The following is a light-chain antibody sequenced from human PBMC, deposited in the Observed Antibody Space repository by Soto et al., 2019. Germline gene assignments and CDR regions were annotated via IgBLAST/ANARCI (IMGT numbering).Light chain of an antibody. V-gene: IGKV1-39*01. J-gene: IGKJ2*01. CDR1: QDITFY. CDR2: AAS. CDR3: QQSDSIPYT. Sequence: DIQMTQSPSSLSASIGDRVTITCRASQDITFYLNWFQQKPGKAPNLLVYAASNLQSGVPSRFSGSGSGTDFTLTISDLQPEDSAIYYCQQSDSIPYTFGQGTNLEI.